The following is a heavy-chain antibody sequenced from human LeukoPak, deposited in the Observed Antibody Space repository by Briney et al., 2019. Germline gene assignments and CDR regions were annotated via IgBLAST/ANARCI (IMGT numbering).Heavy chain of an antibody. CDR2: ISYDGSNK. CDR1: GFTFSSYA. J-gene: IGHJ4*02. V-gene: IGHV3-30-3*01. D-gene: IGHD6-13*01. Sequence: GGSLRLSCAASGFTFSSYAMHWVRQAPGKGLEWVAVISYDGSNKYYADSVKGRFTISRDNSKNTLYLQMNSLRAEDTAVYYCARDHPSRYSSSWYGDRGQGTLVTVSS. CDR3: ARDHPSRYSSSWYGD.